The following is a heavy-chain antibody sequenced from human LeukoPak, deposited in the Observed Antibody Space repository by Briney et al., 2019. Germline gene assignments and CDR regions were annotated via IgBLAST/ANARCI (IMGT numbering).Heavy chain of an antibody. D-gene: IGHD3-22*01. CDR2: INPSGGST. CDR1: GYTFTSYY. CDR3: ARDSLDSSGYYYYYGMDV. Sequence: ASVKVSCKASGYTFTSYYMHWVRQAPRQGLEWMGIINPSGGSTSYAQKFQGRVTMTRDTSTSTVYMELSSLRSEDTAVYYCARDSLDSSGYYYYYGMDVWGQGTTVTVSS. V-gene: IGHV1-46*01. J-gene: IGHJ6*02.